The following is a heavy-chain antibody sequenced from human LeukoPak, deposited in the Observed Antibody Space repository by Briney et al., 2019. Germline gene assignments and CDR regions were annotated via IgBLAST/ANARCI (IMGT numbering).Heavy chain of an antibody. V-gene: IGHV5-10-1*01. Sequence: GESLKISCKCSGYSFTNYWITGVRQMPGKGLEWMGRIDPTDSYATYSPSFQGHVTTSADKSITPAYLQWSSLKASDTAVYFCARWRGGSSFDYWGQGTLVTVSS. D-gene: IGHD1-26*01. CDR3: ARWRGGSSFDY. CDR2: IDPTDSYA. CDR1: GYSFTNYW. J-gene: IGHJ4*02.